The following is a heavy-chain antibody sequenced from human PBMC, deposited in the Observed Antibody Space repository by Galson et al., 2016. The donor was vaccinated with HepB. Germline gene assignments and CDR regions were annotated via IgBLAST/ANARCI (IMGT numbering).Heavy chain of an antibody. CDR1: GFSFSTYA. V-gene: IGHV3-23*01. J-gene: IGHJ4*02. D-gene: IGHD3-10*01. CDR3: AKFASGTYYLDSFDY. Sequence: SLRLSCAGSGFSFSTYAMSWVRQAPGKGLEWVSTISGSGGSTYNADSVKGRFTISRDNSKNTVYLQMNSLRAEDTAVYYCAKFASGTYYLDSFDYWGQGTLVTVSS. CDR2: ISGSGGST.